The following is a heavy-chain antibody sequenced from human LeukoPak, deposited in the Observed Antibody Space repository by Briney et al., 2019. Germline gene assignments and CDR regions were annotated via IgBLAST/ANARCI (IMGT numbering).Heavy chain of an antibody. CDR3: ARQGVATAIDY. Sequence: SETLSLTCTVAAGSISNHHWSWIRQPPGKGLEWIGCIFYSGSTYYNPSLKSRVTISVDTSMNLFALKLSSVTAADTAVYYCARQGVATAIDYWGQGTLVTVSS. CDR1: AGSISNHH. V-gene: IGHV4-59*11. J-gene: IGHJ4*02. D-gene: IGHD2-21*02. CDR2: IFYSGST.